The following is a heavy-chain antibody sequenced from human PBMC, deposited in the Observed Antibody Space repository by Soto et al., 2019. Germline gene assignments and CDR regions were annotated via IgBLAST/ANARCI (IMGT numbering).Heavy chain of an antibody. CDR1: GYSFTSYW. J-gene: IGHJ6*02. Sequence: EVQLVQSGAEVKKPGESLKISCKGSGYSFTSYWIGWVRQMPGKGLEWMGIIYPGDSDTKYSPSFQGQVTISADKSISTAYLQGSSLKASDTAMYHCARSDYGGNWRHYYYGMDVWGQGTAVTVSS. CDR2: IYPGDSDT. V-gene: IGHV5-51*01. CDR3: ARSDYGGNWRHYYYGMDV. D-gene: IGHD4-17*01.